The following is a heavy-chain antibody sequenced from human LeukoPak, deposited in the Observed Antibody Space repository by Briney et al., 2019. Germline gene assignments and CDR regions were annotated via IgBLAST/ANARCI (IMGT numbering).Heavy chain of an antibody. CDR1: GFILSDYY. CDR3: ARRAGAYSHPYDY. V-gene: IGHV3-11*04. CDR2: ISTNDRTT. Sequence: GGSLRLSCAASGFILSDYYMSWIRQAPGKGLEWVAYISTNDRTTYYADSVKGRFTISRDNAKNSLYLQMNSLRADDTAVYYCARRAGAYSHPYDYRGQGTLVTVSS. D-gene: IGHD4/OR15-4a*01. J-gene: IGHJ4*02.